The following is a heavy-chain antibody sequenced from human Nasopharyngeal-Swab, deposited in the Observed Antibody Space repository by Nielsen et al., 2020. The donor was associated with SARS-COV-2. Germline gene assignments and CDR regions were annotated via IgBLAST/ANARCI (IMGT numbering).Heavy chain of an antibody. D-gene: IGHD6-6*01. Sequence: GESLKISCAASGFTFSNAWMSWVRQAPGKGLEWVGRIKSKTDGGTTDYTAPVTGRFTISRDDSENTLYLQMNSLKTEDTAVYFCTTDDRVLDYWGQGTLVTVSS. V-gene: IGHV3-15*01. CDR1: GFTFSNAW. J-gene: IGHJ4*02. CDR3: TTDDRVLDY. CDR2: IKSKTDGGTT.